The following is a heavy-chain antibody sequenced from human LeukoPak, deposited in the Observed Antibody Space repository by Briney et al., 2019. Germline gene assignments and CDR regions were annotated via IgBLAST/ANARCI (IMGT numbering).Heavy chain of an antibody. V-gene: IGHV1-3*01. CDR2: INAGNGNT. J-gene: IGHJ6*02. D-gene: IGHD3-3*01. CDR3: ATDTSGDFWSYYYYGMDV. CDR1: GYTFTSYA. Sequence: ASVKVSCKASGYTFTSYAMHWVRQAPGQRLEWMGWINAGNGNTKYSQKFQGRVTITRDTSASTAYMELSSLRSEDTAVYYCATDTSGDFWSYYYYGMDVWGQGTTVTVSS.